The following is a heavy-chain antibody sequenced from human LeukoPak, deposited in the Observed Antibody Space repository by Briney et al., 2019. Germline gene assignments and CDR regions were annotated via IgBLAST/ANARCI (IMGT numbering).Heavy chain of an antibody. Sequence: GGSLRLSCAASGFTVSSNYMSWVRQAPGKGLEWVSVISAGGGSTYYADSVKGRFTISRDNSKNTVYLLMNSLRAEDTAVYYCAKENWAYNWKYDSSASGIKYWGQGTLVTVSS. J-gene: IGHJ4*02. CDR1: GFTVSSNY. CDR3: AKENWAYNWKYDSSASGIKY. V-gene: IGHV3-23*01. CDR2: ISAGGGST. D-gene: IGHD3-22*01.